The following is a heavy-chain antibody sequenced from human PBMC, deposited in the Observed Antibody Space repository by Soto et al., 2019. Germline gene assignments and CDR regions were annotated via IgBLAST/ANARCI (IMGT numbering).Heavy chain of an antibody. CDR3: AREDSYGPTVDY. V-gene: IGHV3-74*01. J-gene: IGHJ4*02. D-gene: IGHD5-18*01. Sequence: QLGGSLRLSCAASGFTFSSYWMHWVRQAPGKGLVWVSRINSDGSSTSYADSVKGRFTISRDNAKNTLYLQMNSLRAEDTAVYYCAREDSYGPTVDYWGQGTLVTVSS. CDR2: INSDGSST. CDR1: GFTFSSYW.